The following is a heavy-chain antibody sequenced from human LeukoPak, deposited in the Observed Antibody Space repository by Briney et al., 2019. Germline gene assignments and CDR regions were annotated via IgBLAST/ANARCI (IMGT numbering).Heavy chain of an antibody. D-gene: IGHD2-21*01. CDR2: LFDTRKT. V-gene: IGHV4-4*07. CDR1: NGSMRSYY. CDR3: ARGFQGVYDY. Sequence: SETLSLTCTVSNGSMRSYYWTWIRQPAGKGLEWVGRLFDTRKTYYNPSLTNQVTMSIDMSRNQFSLRMTSVTAADTAVYYCARGFQGVYDYWGQGALVIVSS. J-gene: IGHJ4*02.